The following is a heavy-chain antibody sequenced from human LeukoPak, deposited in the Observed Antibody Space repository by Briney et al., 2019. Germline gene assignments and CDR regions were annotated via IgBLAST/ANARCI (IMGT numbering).Heavy chain of an antibody. Sequence: PSETLSLTCTVSGGSISSSSYYWGWIRQPPGKGLEWIGEINHSGSTNYNPSLKSRVTISVDTSKNQFSLKLSSVTAADTVVYYCARTGGDYVKRKSGYYYYGMDVWGQGTTVTVSS. V-gene: IGHV4-39*07. CDR3: ARTGGDYVKRKSGYYYYGMDV. CDR2: INHSGST. D-gene: IGHD4-17*01. J-gene: IGHJ6*02. CDR1: GGSISSSSYY.